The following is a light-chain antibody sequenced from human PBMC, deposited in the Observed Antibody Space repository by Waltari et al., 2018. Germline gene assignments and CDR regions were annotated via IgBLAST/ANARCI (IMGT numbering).Light chain of an antibody. CDR1: KDIAIW. CDR2: AAT. V-gene: IGKV1D-16*01. Sequence: DIQMTHSPSSLSPSVGTRVTITCHASKDIAIWLAWYHQKPGKAPKPLIYAATTCQSGVPARFRGRESGTDYTLTISSLQPEDFATYYCQQYDDLPFSFGPGTKLDIK. CDR3: QQYDDLPFS. J-gene: IGKJ3*01.